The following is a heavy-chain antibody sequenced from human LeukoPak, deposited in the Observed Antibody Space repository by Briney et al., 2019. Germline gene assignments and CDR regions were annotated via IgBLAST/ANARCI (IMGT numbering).Heavy chain of an antibody. D-gene: IGHD2-2*03. V-gene: IGHV3-30-3*01. J-gene: IGHJ3*02. CDR1: GFTFSSYA. CDR3: AREWIDVGAAFDI. CDR2: ISYDGSNK. Sequence: GGSLRLSCAASGFTFSSYAMHWVRQAPGKGLEWVAVISYDGSNKYYADSVKGRFTISRDNSKNTLYLQMNSLRAEDTAVYYCAREWIDVGAAFDIWGQGTMVTVSS.